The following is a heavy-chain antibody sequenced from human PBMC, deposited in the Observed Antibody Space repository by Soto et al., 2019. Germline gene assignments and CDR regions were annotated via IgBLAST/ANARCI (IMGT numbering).Heavy chain of an antibody. Sequence: GESLKISFKGSGYSFTSYWIGWVRQIPGKGLEWMGIIYPGDSDTRYSPSFQGQVTISADKSISTAYLQWSSLKASDTAMYYCVSGGNSGDYYYYGMDVWGQGTTVTVSS. V-gene: IGHV5-51*01. J-gene: IGHJ6*02. CDR2: IYPGDSDT. CDR3: VSGGNSGDYYYYGMDV. D-gene: IGHD2-21*02. CDR1: GYSFTSYW.